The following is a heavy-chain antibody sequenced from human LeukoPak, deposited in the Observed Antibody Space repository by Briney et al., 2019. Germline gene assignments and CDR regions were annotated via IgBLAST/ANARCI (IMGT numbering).Heavy chain of an antibody. D-gene: IGHD6-13*01. J-gene: IGHJ5*02. CDR2: IYYSGST. CDR3: ARDTIAAAGTYPS. V-gene: IGHV4-39*02. Sequence: PSETLSLTCTVSGGSISSSSYYWGWIRQPPGKGLEWIGSIYYSGSTYYNPSLKSRVTISVDTSKNQFSLKLSSVTAADTAVYYCARDTIAAAGTYPSWGQGTLVTVSS. CDR1: GGSISSSSYY.